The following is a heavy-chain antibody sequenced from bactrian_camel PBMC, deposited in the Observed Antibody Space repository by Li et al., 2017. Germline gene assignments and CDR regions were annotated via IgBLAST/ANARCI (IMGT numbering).Heavy chain of an antibody. V-gene: IGHV3S53*01. CDR3: AADLARYCGAFSGFFARAS. Sequence: HVQLVESGGASVQTGGSLRLSCAFSGNTRNTHCMAWFRQAPGKEREGVAFVDGTGNTAVADSVKGRFTISQDNAKKTLSLEMNSLKPEDSAMYYCAADLARYCGAFSGFFARASWGQGTQVTVS. J-gene: IGHJ4*01. CDR2: VDGTGNT. CDR1: GNTRNTHC. D-gene: IGHD2*01.